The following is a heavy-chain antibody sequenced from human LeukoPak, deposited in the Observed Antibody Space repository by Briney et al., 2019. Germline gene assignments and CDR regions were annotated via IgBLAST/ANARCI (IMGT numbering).Heavy chain of an antibody. J-gene: IGHJ3*02. D-gene: IGHD5-24*01. Sequence: GGSLRLSCAASGVAFDSHGMHWVRQAPGEGLEWVAVIWYDGSNKDYADSVKGRFTISRDNSKNTLYLQMNSLRAEDTAVYYCARDRRRDGYKLDAFDIWGQGTMVTVSS. CDR3: ARDRRRDGYKLDAFDI. CDR2: IWYDGSNK. V-gene: IGHV3-33*01. CDR1: GVAFDSHG.